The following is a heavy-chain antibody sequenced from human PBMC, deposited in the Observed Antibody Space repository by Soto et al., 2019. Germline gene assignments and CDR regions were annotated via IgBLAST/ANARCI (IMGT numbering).Heavy chain of an antibody. Sequence: SAPTLVSQTQTLTLACTSSGLSLSTSCVGVGWIRQPPGKALEWLALIYWDDDKRYSPSLKSRLTITKDTSKNQVVLTMTNMDPVDTATYYCAHRRRGSYFDYWGQGTLVTVS. J-gene: IGHJ4*02. CDR2: IYWDDDK. D-gene: IGHD3-16*01. V-gene: IGHV2-5*02. CDR1: GLSLSTSCVG. CDR3: AHRRRGSYFDY.